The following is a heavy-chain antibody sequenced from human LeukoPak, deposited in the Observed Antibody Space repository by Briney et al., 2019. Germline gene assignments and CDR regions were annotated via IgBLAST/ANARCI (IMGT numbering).Heavy chain of an antibody. CDR2: IYPCDSDT. J-gene: IGHJ4*02. V-gene: IGHV5-51*01. Sequence: GESLKLSCKCSGYSFTSYWLGWVRQMPGKGLEWMGIIYPCDSDTRYSPSFQGQVTISADKSISTAYLQWSSLKASDTAMYYCARLASGSYRSVIDYWGQGTLVTVSS. CDR1: GYSFTSYW. D-gene: IGHD1-26*01. CDR3: ARLASGSYRSVIDY.